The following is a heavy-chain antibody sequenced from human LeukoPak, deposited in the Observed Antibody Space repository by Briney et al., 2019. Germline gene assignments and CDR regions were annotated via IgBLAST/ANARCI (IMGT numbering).Heavy chain of an antibody. CDR3: ARRMSGPAATAWRFDP. Sequence: PGESLKISCKGSGYSFTSYWIGWVRQMPGKGLEWMGIIYPGDSDTRYSPSFQGQVTISADKSISTAYPQWSSLKASDTAMYYCARRMSGPAATAWRFDPWGQGTPVIVSS. CDR1: GYSFTSYW. CDR2: IYPGDSDT. V-gene: IGHV5-51*01. J-gene: IGHJ5*02. D-gene: IGHD2-2*01.